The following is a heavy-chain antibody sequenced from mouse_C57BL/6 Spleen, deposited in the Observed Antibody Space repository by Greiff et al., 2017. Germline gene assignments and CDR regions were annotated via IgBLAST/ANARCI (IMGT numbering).Heavy chain of an antibody. CDR1: GYSFTSYY. V-gene: IGHV1-66*01. CDR2: IYPGSGNT. D-gene: IGHD2-5*01. CDR3: AHSNPAWFAY. J-gene: IGHJ3*01. Sequence: QVQLKESGPELVKPGASVKISCKASGYSFTSYYIHWVKQRPGQGLEWIGWIYPGSGNTKYNEKFKGKATLTADTSSSTAYMQLSSLTSEDSAVYYCAHSNPAWFAYWGQGTLVTVSA.